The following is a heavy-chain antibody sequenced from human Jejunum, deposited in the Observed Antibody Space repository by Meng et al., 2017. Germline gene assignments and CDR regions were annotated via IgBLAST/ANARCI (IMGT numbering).Heavy chain of an antibody. V-gene: IGHV6-1*01. CDR3: TTWYGKY. J-gene: IGHJ4*02. D-gene: IGHD6-13*01. CDR2: TYYRSEWQN. Sequence: QVQLQQPGPGLVKPSPTLSLTCAISGDSVSSNRALWHWVRQSPSRGLEWLGQTYYRSEWQNHYGVSVKSRIIINADTSRNQFSLNLNSVTPEDTAVYYCTTWYGKYWGQGTLVTVSS. CDR1: GDSVSSNRAL.